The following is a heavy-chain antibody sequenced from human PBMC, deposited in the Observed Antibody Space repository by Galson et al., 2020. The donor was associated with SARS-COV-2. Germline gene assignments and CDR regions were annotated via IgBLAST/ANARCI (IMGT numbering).Heavy chain of an antibody. J-gene: IGHJ4*02. CDR1: GFTFSSYG. Sequence: ELDAGGSLRLSCAASGFTFSSYGMHWVRQAPGKGLERVAVIWYDGSNKYYADSVKGRFTISRDNSKNTLYLQMNSLRAEDTAVYYCARVAPSILYSYGWYYFDYWGQGTLVTVSS. V-gene: IGHV3-33*01. CDR2: IWYDGSNK. D-gene: IGHD5-18*01. CDR3: ARVAPSILYSYGWYYFDY.